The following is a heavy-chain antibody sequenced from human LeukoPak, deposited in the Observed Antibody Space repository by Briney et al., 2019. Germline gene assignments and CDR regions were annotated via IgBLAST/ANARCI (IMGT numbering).Heavy chain of an antibody. D-gene: IGHD4-17*01. Sequence: GGSLRLSCAASGFTFSDYWMHWVRQAPGEGLVWVSRIDTDGSSATYADSVKGRFTTSRDNAKNTVYLQMNSLRVEDTGVYYCASALTTVTPHFHYWGQGTLVTVSS. CDR3: ASALTTVTPHFHY. CDR2: IDTDGSSA. V-gene: IGHV3-74*01. J-gene: IGHJ4*02. CDR1: GFTFSDYW.